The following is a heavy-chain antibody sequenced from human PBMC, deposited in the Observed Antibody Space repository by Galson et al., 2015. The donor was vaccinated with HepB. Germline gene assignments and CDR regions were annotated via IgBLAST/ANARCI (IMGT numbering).Heavy chain of an antibody. CDR2: IKPNSGVT. CDR3: ARELNAAYYFDS. V-gene: IGHV1-46*01. CDR1: GYTFTAYT. J-gene: IGHJ4*02. Sequence: SVKVSCKASGYTFTAYTIHWVRQAPGQGVEWVGVIKPNSGVTRNAHKFQGRVSVTRDTSTSTVYMGVISLTSEATALYYCARELNAAYYFDSWGQGTLVTVSA. D-gene: IGHD6-13*01.